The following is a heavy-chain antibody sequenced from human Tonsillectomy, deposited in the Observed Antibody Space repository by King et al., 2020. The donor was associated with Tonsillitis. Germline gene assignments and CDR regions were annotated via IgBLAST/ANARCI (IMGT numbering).Heavy chain of an antibody. J-gene: IGHJ4*02. CDR3: ARYVSGTFDY. V-gene: IGHV4-39*01. CDR1: SGSISNGDHY. Sequence: LQLQESGPGVVKPSETLSLTCTVSSGSISNGDHYWAWIRQPPGKGLEWIGYRYYSGTIFYNPSLKSQITISGGTSGNRFSRKLCPVTAADTAVYFCARYVSGTFDYWGQGALVTVSS. D-gene: IGHD1-26*01. CDR2: RYYSGTI.